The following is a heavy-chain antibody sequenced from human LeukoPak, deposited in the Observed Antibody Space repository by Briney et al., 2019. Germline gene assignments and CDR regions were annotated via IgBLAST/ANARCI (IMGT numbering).Heavy chain of an antibody. V-gene: IGHV4-39*07. D-gene: IGHD4-17*01. CDR3: AREAAAYGDYLSLDY. Sequence: SETLSLTCTVSGGSISSSSYYWGWIRQPPGKGLEWIGSIYYSGSTYYNPSLKSRVTISVDTSKNQFSLKLSSVTAADTAVYYCAREAAAYGDYLSLDYWGQGTLVTVSS. CDR1: GGSISSSSYY. J-gene: IGHJ4*02. CDR2: IYYSGST.